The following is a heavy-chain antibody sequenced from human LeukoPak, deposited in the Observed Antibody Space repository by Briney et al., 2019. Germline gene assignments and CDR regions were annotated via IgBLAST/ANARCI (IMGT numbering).Heavy chain of an antibody. V-gene: IGHV1-2*02. Sequence: ASVKVSCKASGYTFTGYYMHWVRQAPGQGLEWMGWINPNSGGANYAQKFQGRVTMTRDTPISTAYMELSRLRSDDTAVYYCARDFREWRGEYYFDYWGQGTLVTVSS. CDR3: ARDFREWRGEYYFDY. CDR1: GYTFTGYY. CDR2: INPNSGGA. J-gene: IGHJ4*02. D-gene: IGHD3-3*01.